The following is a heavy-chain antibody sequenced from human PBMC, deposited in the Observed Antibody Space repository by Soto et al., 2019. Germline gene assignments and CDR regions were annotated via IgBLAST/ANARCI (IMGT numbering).Heavy chain of an antibody. J-gene: IGHJ3*02. CDR3: ARDVETSITIFGVVTGRKNAFDI. V-gene: IGHV3-33*01. CDR1: GFTFSSYG. CDR2: IWYDGSNK. Sequence: GGSLRLSCAASGFTFSSYGMHWVRQAPGKGLEWVAVIWYDGSNKYYADSVKGRFTISRDNSKNTLYLQMNSLRAEDTAVYYCARDVETSITIFGVVTGRKNAFDIWGQGTMVIVSS. D-gene: IGHD3-3*01.